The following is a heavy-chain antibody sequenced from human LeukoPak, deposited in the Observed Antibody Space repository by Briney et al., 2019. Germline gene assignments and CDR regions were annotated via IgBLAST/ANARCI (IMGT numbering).Heavy chain of an antibody. D-gene: IGHD6-6*01. V-gene: IGHV4-4*09. J-gene: IGHJ4*02. CDR1: GGSISSYS. Sequence: SETLSLTCTVSGGSISSYSWSWIRQPPGKGLEYIGCIYTSGNTNYNPSLKSRATISADTSKNQFSLKLSSVTAADTAVYYCARLSSISFNDWGQGTLVTVSS. CDR3: ARLSSISFND. CDR2: IYTSGNT.